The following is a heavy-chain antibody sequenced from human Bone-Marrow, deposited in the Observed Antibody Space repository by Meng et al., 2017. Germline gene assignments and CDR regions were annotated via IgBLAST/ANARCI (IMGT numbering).Heavy chain of an antibody. D-gene: IGHD3-22*01. CDR3: AKAIRYYYDSSGYYYYYYGMDV. CDR2: ISWNSGSI. Sequence: GGSLRLSCAASGFTFDDYAMHWVRQAPGNGLEWVSGISWNSGSIGYADSVKGRFTISRDNAKNSLYLQMNSLRAEDTALYYCAKAIRYYYDSSGYYYYYYGMDVWGQGTTVTVSS. V-gene: IGHV3-9*01. J-gene: IGHJ6*02. CDR1: GFTFDDYA.